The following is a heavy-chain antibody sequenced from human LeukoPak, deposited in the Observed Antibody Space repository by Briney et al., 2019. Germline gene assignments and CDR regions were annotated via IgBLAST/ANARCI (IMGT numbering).Heavy chain of an antibody. J-gene: IGHJ5*02. D-gene: IGHD4-17*01. CDR2: IYTSGST. Sequence: PSENLSLTCTVAGGSINSYYWSWIRQPPRKGLEWIGRIYTSGSTNYNPSLKSRVTMSVDTSKNQFSLKLSSVTAADTAVYYCARDQLTTRWLDPWGQGTLVTVSS. V-gene: IGHV4-4*07. CDR3: ARDQLTTRWLDP. CDR1: GGSINSYY.